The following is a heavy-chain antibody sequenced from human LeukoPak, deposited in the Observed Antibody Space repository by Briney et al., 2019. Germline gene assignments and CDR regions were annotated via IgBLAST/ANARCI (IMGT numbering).Heavy chain of an antibody. V-gene: IGHV3-53*01. J-gene: IGHJ6*02. CDR1: GITVSSNY. Sequence: PGGSLRLCCAASGITVSSNYMSWVRQPPGKGLEWVSIIYSGGTTYYADSVQDRFTISRDNSKNTVYLQMNSLRVEDTAVYYCARDPRTTGKSNYGMDVWGQGTTVTVSS. CDR3: ARDPRTTGKSNYGMDV. D-gene: IGHD4-17*01. CDR2: IYSGGTT.